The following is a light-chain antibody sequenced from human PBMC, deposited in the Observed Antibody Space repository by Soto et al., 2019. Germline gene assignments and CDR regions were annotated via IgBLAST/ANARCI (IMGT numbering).Light chain of an antibody. CDR3: QQRAT. CDR1: QSVSSN. CDR2: GAS. V-gene: IGKV3-15*01. Sequence: EIVMTQSPATLPVSPGERATLSCRASQSVSSNLAWYQQKPGQAPRLLIYGASTRATGIPARFSGSGSGTEFTLTISSLQSEDFAVYYCQQRATFGQGTKVEIK. J-gene: IGKJ1*01.